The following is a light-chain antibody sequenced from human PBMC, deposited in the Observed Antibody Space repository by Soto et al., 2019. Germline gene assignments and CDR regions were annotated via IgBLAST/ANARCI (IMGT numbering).Light chain of an antibody. CDR2: DAS. CDR3: QQRSNWPPEVT. Sequence: EIVLTQSPATLSLSPGERATLSCRASQSVSSYLAWYQQKPGQAPRLLIYDASNRATGIPARFSGSGSGTDVTLTISSLEPEDFAVYYGQQRSNWPPEVTFGGGTKVEIK. CDR1: QSVSSY. V-gene: IGKV3-11*01. J-gene: IGKJ4*01.